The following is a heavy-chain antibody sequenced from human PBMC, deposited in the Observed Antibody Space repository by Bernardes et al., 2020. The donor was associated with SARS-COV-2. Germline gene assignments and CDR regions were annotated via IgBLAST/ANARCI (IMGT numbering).Heavy chain of an antibody. CDR2: INHSGST. Sequence: DTLSLPCAVYGGSFSGYYWSWIRQPPGKGLEWIGEINHSGSTNYNPSLKSRVTISVDTSKNQFSLKLSSVTAADTAVYYCARAGYSSSWYRVWGQGTLVTVSS. CDR3: ARAGYSSSWYRV. V-gene: IGHV4-34*01. J-gene: IGHJ4*02. D-gene: IGHD6-13*01. CDR1: GGSFSGYY.